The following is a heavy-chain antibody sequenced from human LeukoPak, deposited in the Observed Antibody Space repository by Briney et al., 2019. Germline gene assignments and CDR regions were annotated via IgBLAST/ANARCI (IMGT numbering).Heavy chain of an antibody. CDR1: GYSISSGYY. CDR3: ARGIAAEAPGGYFGY. J-gene: IGHJ4*02. Sequence: SETLSLTCAVSGYSISSGYYWGWIRQPPGKGLEWIGSIYHSGSTYYNPSLKSRVTISVDTSKNQFSLKLSSVTAADTAVYYCARGIAAEAPGGYFGYWGQGTLVTVSS. CDR2: IYHSGST. D-gene: IGHD6-13*01. V-gene: IGHV4-38-2*01.